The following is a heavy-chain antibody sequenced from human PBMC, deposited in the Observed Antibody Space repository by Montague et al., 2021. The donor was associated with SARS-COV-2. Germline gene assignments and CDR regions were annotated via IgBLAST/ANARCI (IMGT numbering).Heavy chain of an antibody. CDR1: GGSFSGYY. V-gene: IGHV4-34*01. D-gene: IGHD3-10*02. CDR2: ISHSGST. J-gene: IGHJ6*02. Sequence: SETLSLTCAVYGGSFSGYYWSWIRQPPGKGLEWIGEISHSGSTNYNPSLKSRVTISVDTSKNQFSLKLSSVTAADTAVYYCARGLPITRFYYYYGMDVWGQGTTVTVSS. CDR3: ARGLPITRFYYYYGMDV.